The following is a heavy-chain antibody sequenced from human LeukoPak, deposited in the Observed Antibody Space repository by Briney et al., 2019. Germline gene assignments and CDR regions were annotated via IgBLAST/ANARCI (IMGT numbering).Heavy chain of an antibody. J-gene: IGHJ6*03. Sequence: SETLSLTCTVSGGSISSYYWSWIRQPPGKGLEWIGYIYYSGSTNYNPSLKSRVTISVDTSKNQFSLKLSSVTAADTAVYYCARDRVVPAAIGFYYYYYMDVWGKGTTVTISS. CDR1: GGSISSYY. V-gene: IGHV4-59*01. CDR3: ARDRVVPAAIGFYYYYYMDV. D-gene: IGHD2-2*01. CDR2: IYYSGST.